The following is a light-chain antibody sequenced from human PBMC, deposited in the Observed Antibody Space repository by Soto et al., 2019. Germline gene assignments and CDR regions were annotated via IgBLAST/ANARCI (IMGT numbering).Light chain of an antibody. CDR1: QSVSGF. Sequence: EVVLTRSPATLSLSPMEIATLSCIADQSVSGFLGWYQQKLGRAPRLLIHDTSNRATGVPARFSGSGSGTDFTLTISSLEPEDFGVYYCQQRGSWPPTFGQGTRLEIK. J-gene: IGKJ5*01. CDR3: QQRGSWPPT. CDR2: DTS. V-gene: IGKV3-11*01.